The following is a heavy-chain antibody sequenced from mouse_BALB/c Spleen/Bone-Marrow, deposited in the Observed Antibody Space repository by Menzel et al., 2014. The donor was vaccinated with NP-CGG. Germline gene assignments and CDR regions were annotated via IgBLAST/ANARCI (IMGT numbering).Heavy chain of an antibody. J-gene: IGHJ2*01. Sequence: EVQLVESGGGLVQPGGSRKLSCAASGFTFSSFGMHWVRQAPGRGLEWVAYISSGSGTIFYAETVKARFTISRDNPKNALVLQMSSLRSEDSAMYYCARGGNWEDFDYWGQGTPLTVSS. V-gene: IGHV5-17*02. CDR2: ISSGSGTI. CDR3: ARGGNWEDFDY. D-gene: IGHD4-1*01. CDR1: GFTFSSFG.